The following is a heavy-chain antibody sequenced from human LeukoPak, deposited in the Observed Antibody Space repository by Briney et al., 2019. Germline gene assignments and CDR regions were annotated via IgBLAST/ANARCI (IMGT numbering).Heavy chain of an antibody. Sequence: GGALRLSCAASGFTFSSYAMSWVRQAPGKGLEWVANIKQDGSKKEYVDSVKGRFTISRDNAKNSLYLQMNSLRAEDTAVYYCAREGVGGFDIWGQGTMVTVSS. CDR1: GFTFSSYA. D-gene: IGHD3-16*01. CDR2: IKQDGSKK. J-gene: IGHJ3*02. CDR3: AREGVGGFDI. V-gene: IGHV3-7*01.